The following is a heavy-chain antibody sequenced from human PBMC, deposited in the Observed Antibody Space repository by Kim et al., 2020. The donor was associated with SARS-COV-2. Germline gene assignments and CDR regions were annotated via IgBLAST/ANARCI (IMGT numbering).Heavy chain of an antibody. CDR1: GYSFTSYW. V-gene: IGHV5-51*01. CDR3: ARAEGGFGESPFGWYYGMDV. J-gene: IGHJ6*02. D-gene: IGHD3-10*01. CDR2: IYPGDSDT. Sequence: GESLKISCKGSGYSFTSYWIGWVRQMPGKGLEWMGIIYPGDSDTRYSPSFQGQVTISADKSISTAYLQWSSLKASDTAMYYCARAEGGFGESPFGWYYGMDVWGQGTTVTVSS.